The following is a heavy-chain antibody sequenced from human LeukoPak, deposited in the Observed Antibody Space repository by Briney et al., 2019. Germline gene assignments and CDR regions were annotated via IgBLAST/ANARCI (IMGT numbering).Heavy chain of an antibody. J-gene: IGHJ6*02. V-gene: IGHV4-59*01. CDR3: ASIMVRGVIINYYYYGMDV. Sequence: TPSETLSLTCTVSGGSISSYYWSWIRQPPGKGLEWIGYIYYSGSTNYNPSLKSRVTISVDTSKNQFSLKLSSVTAADTAVYYCASIMVRGVIINYYYYGMDVWGQGTTVTVSS. CDR1: GGSISSYY. D-gene: IGHD3-10*01. CDR2: IYYSGST.